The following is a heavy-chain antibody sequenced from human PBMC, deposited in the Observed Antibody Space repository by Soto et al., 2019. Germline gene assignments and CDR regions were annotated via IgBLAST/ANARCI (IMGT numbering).Heavy chain of an antibody. Sequence: QVQLVESGGGVVQPGRSLRLSCAASGFTFSSYGMHWVRQAPGKGLEWMAVISYDGSNKYYADSVKGRFTISRDNSKNTLYLQMDSLRGEDTAVYYCAKHYSGIAAAGKIDYWGQGTLVTVSS. CDR3: AKHYSGIAAAGKIDY. CDR1: GFTFSSYG. J-gene: IGHJ4*02. CDR2: ISYDGSNK. D-gene: IGHD6-13*01. V-gene: IGHV3-30*18.